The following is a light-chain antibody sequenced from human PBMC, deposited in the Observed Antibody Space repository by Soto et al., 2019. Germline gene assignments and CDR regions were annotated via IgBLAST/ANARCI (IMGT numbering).Light chain of an antibody. CDR2: GAS. J-gene: IGKJ2*01. CDR1: QTVNSRH. V-gene: IGKV3-20*01. Sequence: DSLLTQSPGTLSLSPGEIATISCRASQTVNSRHLNWYQHKPGQAPRLLIYGASIRAAGIPDRFSGSRSGADFSLTLTRMGPEDYAVYSYQQFDGSRPAFTFGQGTKLEI. CDR3: QQFDGSRPAFT.